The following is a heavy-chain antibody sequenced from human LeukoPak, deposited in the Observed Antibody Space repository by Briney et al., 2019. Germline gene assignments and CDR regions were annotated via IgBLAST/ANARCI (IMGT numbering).Heavy chain of an antibody. D-gene: IGHD2-21*02. CDR2: ISGSGGST. CDR1: GFTFGKYW. CDR3: AKGALFCGGDCYSPADAFDI. Sequence: GGSLRLSCVASGFTFGKYWMSWVRQAPGKGLEWVSAISGSGGSTYYADSVKGRFTISRDNSKNTLYLQMNSLRAEDTAVYYCAKGALFCGGDCYSPADAFDIWGQGTMVTVSS. V-gene: IGHV3-23*01. J-gene: IGHJ3*02.